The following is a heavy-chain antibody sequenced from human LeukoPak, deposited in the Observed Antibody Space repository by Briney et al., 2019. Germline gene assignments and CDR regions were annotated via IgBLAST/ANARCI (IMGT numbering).Heavy chain of an antibody. Sequence: ASVKVSCKASGYTFTGYYMHWVRQAPGQGLEWMGWINPNSGGTNYAQKFQGRVTMTRDTSISTAYMELSRLRSEDTAVYYCARTNGGYEYNWGQGTRVIVSS. CDR1: GYTFTGYY. V-gene: IGHV1-2*02. D-gene: IGHD5-12*01. CDR3: ARTNGGYEYN. J-gene: IGHJ4*02. CDR2: INPNSGGT.